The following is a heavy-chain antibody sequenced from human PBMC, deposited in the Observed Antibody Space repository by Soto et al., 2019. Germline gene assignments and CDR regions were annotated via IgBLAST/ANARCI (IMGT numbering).Heavy chain of an antibody. J-gene: IGHJ5*02. CDR3: AKIPEDLRFLAIARRLWFDP. Sequence: PGGSLRLSCAASGFTFSSYAMSWVRQAPGKGLEWVSAISGSGGSTYYADSVKGRFTISRDNSKNTLYLQMNSLRAEDTAVYYCAKIPEDLRFLAIARRLWFDPWGQGTLVTVSS. CDR1: GFTFSSYA. D-gene: IGHD3-3*01. CDR2: ISGSGGST. V-gene: IGHV3-23*01.